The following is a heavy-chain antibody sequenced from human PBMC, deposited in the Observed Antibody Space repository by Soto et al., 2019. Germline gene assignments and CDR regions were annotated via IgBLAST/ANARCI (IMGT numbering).Heavy chain of an antibody. CDR2: IYYSGST. V-gene: IGHV4-31*03. CDR3: ARDAHDDILTLDY. CDR1: GGSISSGGYY. Sequence: QVQLQESGPGLVKPSQTLSLTCTVSGGSISSGGYYWSWIRQHPGKGLEWIGYIYYSGSTYYNPSLKSRVTISADTSNNQFSLKLSSVTAADTAVYYCARDAHDDILTLDYWGQGTLVTVSS. J-gene: IGHJ4*02. D-gene: IGHD3-9*01.